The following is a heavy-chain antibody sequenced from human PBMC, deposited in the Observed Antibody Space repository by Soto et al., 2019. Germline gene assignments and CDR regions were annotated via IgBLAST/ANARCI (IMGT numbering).Heavy chain of an antibody. CDR3: VTDYGDQPRFDP. Sequence: QVQLVQSGAEVKKPGASVKVSCKASGYSFAAFYMHWVRQAPGQGLEWLGIINPSGSKTSYAPKSKGRVTMTRDTTTRTVYMELSSLTADDTAVYYCVTDYGDQPRFDPWGQGTLVTVSS. J-gene: IGHJ5*02. CDR2: INPSGSKT. D-gene: IGHD4-17*01. V-gene: IGHV1-46*01. CDR1: GYSFAAFY.